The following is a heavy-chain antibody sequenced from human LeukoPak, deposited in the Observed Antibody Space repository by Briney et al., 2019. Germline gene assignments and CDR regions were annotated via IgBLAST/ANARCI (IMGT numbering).Heavy chain of an antibody. Sequence: GGSLRLSCAASGFTFSSYGMHWVRQAPGKGLEWVAFIRYDGSNKYYADSVKGRFTISRDNSKNTLYLQMNSLRAEDTAVYHCAKGIVLMVYAISGDAFDIWGQGTMVTVSS. CDR3: AKGIVLMVYAISGDAFDI. J-gene: IGHJ3*02. CDR2: IRYDGSNK. CDR1: GFTFSSYG. D-gene: IGHD2-8*01. V-gene: IGHV3-30*02.